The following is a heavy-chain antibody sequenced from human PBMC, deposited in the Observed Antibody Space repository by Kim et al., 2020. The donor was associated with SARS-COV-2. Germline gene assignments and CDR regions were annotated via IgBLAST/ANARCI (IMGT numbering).Heavy chain of an antibody. Sequence: GGSLRLSCAASGFTFSSYAMHWVRQAPGKGLEWVAVISYDGSNKYYADSVKGRFTISRDNSKNTLYLQMNSLRAEDTAVYYCARGDTMISYYYYGMDVWGQGTTVTVSS. J-gene: IGHJ6*02. CDR2: ISYDGSNK. V-gene: IGHV3-30-3*01. CDR1: GFTFSSYA. CDR3: ARGDTMISYYYYGMDV. D-gene: IGHD3-22*01.